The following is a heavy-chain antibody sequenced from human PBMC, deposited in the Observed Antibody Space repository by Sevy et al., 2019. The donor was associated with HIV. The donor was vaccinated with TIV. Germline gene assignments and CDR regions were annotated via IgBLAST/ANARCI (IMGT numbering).Heavy chain of an antibody. CDR1: GFTSDFW. CDR3: TRDRSYGYFDS. Sequence: GGSLRLSCSASGFTSDFWMSWVRQVPGRAPEWVANIKQDGSEMFDVDSVEGRFIISRDNAKNSRYLQMNTLRVEDTAVYYCTRDRSYGYFDSWGQGTLVTVSS. J-gene: IGHJ4*02. D-gene: IGHD3-16*01. V-gene: IGHV3-7*01. CDR2: IKQDGSEM.